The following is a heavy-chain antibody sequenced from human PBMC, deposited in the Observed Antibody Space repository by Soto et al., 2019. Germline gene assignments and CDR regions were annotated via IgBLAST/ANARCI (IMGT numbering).Heavy chain of an antibody. V-gene: IGHV3-23*01. D-gene: IGHD3-22*01. CDR1: GFTFSSYA. Sequence: PGGSLRLSCAASGFTFSSYAMSWVRQAPGKGLEWVSAISGSGGSTYYADSVKGRFTISRDNSKNTLYLQMNSLRAEDTAVYYCAKVSYYYDSSGTLNYYYGMDVWGQGTTVIVSS. CDR3: AKVSYYYDSSGTLNYYYGMDV. J-gene: IGHJ6*02. CDR2: ISGSGGST.